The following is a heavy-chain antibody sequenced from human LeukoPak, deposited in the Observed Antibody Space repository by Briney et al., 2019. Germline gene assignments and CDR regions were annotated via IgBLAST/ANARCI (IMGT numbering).Heavy chain of an antibody. Sequence: GGSLRLSCAASGFTFSSYAMSWVRQAPGKGLEWVSAISGSGGSTYYADSVKGRFTISRDNSKNTLYLQMNSLRAEDTAVYYCAKAAWDSSGYYYYYYGMDVWGQGTTVTVSS. J-gene: IGHJ6*02. CDR2: ISGSGGST. V-gene: IGHV3-23*01. D-gene: IGHD3-22*01. CDR1: GFTFSSYA. CDR3: AKAAWDSSGYYYYYYGMDV.